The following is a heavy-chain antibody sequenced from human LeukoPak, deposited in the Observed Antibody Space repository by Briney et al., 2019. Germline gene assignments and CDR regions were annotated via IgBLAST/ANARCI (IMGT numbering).Heavy chain of an antibody. D-gene: IGHD3-10*01. CDR3: ARTLTMVRGPLRD. CDR2: ISGSGGST. J-gene: IGHJ4*02. V-gene: IGHV3-23*01. Sequence: GGSLRLSCAASGFTFSSYGMSWVRQAPGKGLEWVSAISGSGGSTYYADSVKGRFTISRDNAKNSLYLQMNSLRAEDTAVYYCARTLTMVRGPLRDWGQGTLVTVSS. CDR1: GFTFSSYG.